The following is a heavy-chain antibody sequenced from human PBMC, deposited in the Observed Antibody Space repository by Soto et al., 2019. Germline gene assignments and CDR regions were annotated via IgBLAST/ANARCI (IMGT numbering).Heavy chain of an antibody. Sequence: PSETLSLTCTVSGGSVSSSRYYWGWIRQPPGNGLEWIGSIYYSGSTYYNPSLKSRVTISVDTSNNQFSLKLSSVAAADTAVYYCARTYDGSGPNSGGYAFDIWGQGTMVTVSS. CDR3: ARTYDGSGPNSGGYAFDI. D-gene: IGHD3-22*01. J-gene: IGHJ3*02. V-gene: IGHV4-39*01. CDR1: GGSVSSSRYY. CDR2: IYYSGST.